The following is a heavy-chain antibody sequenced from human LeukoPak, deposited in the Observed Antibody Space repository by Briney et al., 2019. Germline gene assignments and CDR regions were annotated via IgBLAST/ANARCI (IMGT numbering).Heavy chain of an antibody. CDR2: IYYSGST. V-gene: IGHV4-59*08. J-gene: IGHJ4*02. Sequence: SETLSLTCTVSGGSISSYYWSWIRQPPGKGLEWIGYIYYSGSTNYNPSPKSRVTISVDTSKNQFSLKLSSVTAADTAVYYCARRRYSGSYADYWGQGTLVTVSS. D-gene: IGHD1-26*01. CDR3: ARRRYSGSYADY. CDR1: GGSISSYY.